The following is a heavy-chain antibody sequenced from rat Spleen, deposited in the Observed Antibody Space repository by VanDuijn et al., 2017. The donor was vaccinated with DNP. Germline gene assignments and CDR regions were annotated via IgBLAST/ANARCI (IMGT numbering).Heavy chain of an antibody. CDR1: GFTFSNYA. D-gene: IGHD4-3*01. Sequence: EVQLVESGGGLVQPGRSLKLSCAASGFTFSNYAMAWVRQAPTKGLEWVAYIRYDGGSTYYGDSVKGRFAISRDNAKSTLYLQMNSLRSEDMATYYCVRWNSGHFDYWGQGVMVTVSS. CDR2: IRYDGGST. J-gene: IGHJ2*01. V-gene: IGHV5S23*01. CDR3: VRWNSGHFDY.